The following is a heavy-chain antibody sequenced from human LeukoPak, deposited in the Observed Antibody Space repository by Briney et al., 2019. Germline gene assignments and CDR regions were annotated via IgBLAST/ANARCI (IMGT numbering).Heavy chain of an antibody. V-gene: IGHV4-39*01. CDR3: ACTHYDILTPSYYVDF. J-gene: IGHJ4*02. CDR1: GGSITSTSYY. D-gene: IGHD3-9*01. CDR2: MYYGGST. Sequence: SETLSLTCTVSGGSITSTSYYWGWIRQPPGKGLEWIGSMYYGGSTYSNPSLKSRVTISVDTSKNQFSLNLSSVTASDTAVFYCACTHYDILTPSYYVDFWGQGTLVTVSS.